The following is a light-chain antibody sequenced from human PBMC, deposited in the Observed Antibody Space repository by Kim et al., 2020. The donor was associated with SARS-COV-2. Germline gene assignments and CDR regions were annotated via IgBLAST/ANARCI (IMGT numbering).Light chain of an antibody. J-gene: IGLJ3*02. Sequence: GQRVIISCTGSSSSIGAGYDLHWYQHLPGRAPKLLIYGNDNRPLGVPDRFSGSRSGTSASLAITGLQADDEADYYCQSYDTRLKWVFGGGTKVTVL. CDR1: SSSIGAGYD. V-gene: IGLV1-40*01. CDR3: QSYDTRLKWV. CDR2: GND.